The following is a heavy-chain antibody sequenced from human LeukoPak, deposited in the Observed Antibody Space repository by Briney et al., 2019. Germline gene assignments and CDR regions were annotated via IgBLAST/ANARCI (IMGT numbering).Heavy chain of an antibody. J-gene: IGHJ4*02. V-gene: IGHV3-74*01. D-gene: IGHD6-19*01. CDR2: VNPQGSGT. Sequence: GGSLRLSCAASGFTFSKAWMHWVRQAPGKGLVWVSRVNPQGSGTSYTDSVKGRFTISRDNAKDALHLRMDNLRVEDTAVYYCARARWSSTGWFLGYWGQGTLVTVSS. CDR3: ARARWSSTGWFLGY. CDR1: GFTFSKAW.